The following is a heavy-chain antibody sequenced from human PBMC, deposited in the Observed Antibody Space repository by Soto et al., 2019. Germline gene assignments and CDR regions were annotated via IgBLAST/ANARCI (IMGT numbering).Heavy chain of an antibody. CDR2: LNAGSGNT. Sequence: ASVKVSCKSSGYTFTTYAIHWVRQAPGQSLQWRGWLNAGSGNTKYSQDFQGRVTFTRDTAATTTFMKLSSLRSEDSAVYYCARFPPWGTQGNFYIQHHESWGQGTMVTVSS. J-gene: IGHJ5*02. D-gene: IGHD3-16*01. CDR1: GYTFTTYA. V-gene: IGHV1-3*01. CDR3: ARFPPWGTQGNFYIQHHES.